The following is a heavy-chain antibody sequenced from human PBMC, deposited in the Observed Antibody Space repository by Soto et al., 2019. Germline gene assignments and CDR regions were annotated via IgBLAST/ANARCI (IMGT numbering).Heavy chain of an antibody. CDR1: GGSISSSSYY. J-gene: IGHJ4*02. CDR2: IYYSGST. Sequence: SETLSLTCTVSGGSISSSSYYWGWIRQPPGKGLEWIGSIYYSGSTYYNPSLKSRVTISVDTSKNQFSLKLSSVTAADTAVYYCARHSRLAGGVIVGGPFDYWGQGTLVTVSS. V-gene: IGHV4-39*01. D-gene: IGHD3-16*02. CDR3: ARHSRLAGGVIVGGPFDY.